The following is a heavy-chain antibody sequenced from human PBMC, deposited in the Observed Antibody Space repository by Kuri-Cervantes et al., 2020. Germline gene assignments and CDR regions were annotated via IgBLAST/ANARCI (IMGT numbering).Heavy chain of an antibody. CDR1: GGSISSYY. CDR2: IYTSGST. V-gene: IGHV4-4*07. CDR3: ATLAMGY. Sequence: GSLRLSCTVSGGSISSYYWSWIRQPAGKGLEWIGRIYTSGSTNYNPSLKSRVNISIDTSKNQFSLKLSSVTAADTAVYYCATLAMGYWGQGTLVTVSS. J-gene: IGHJ4*02. D-gene: IGHD6-19*01.